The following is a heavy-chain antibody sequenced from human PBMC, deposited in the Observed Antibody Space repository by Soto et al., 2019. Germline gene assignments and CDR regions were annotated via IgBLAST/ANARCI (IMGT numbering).Heavy chain of an antibody. CDR1: GGTFSSYA. CDR3: ASNRGTYGSGSYNDAFDI. Sequence: ASVKVSCKASGGTFSSYAISWVRQAPGQGLEWMGGIIPIFGTANYAQKFQGRVTITADESTSTAYMELSSLRSEDTAVYYCASNRGTYGSGSYNDAFDIWGQGTMVTVSS. J-gene: IGHJ3*02. CDR2: IIPIFGTA. V-gene: IGHV1-69*13. D-gene: IGHD3-10*01.